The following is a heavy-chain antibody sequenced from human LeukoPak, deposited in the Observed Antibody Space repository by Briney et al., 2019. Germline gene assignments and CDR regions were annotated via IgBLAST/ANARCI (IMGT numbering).Heavy chain of an antibody. Sequence: SETLSLTCTVSGGSISSYYWSWIRQPPGKGLEWIGYIYYSGSTNYNPSLKSRVTISVDTSKNQFSLKLSSVTAADTAVYHCARHGQWLNGYFDYWGQGTLVTVSS. D-gene: IGHD6-19*01. CDR1: GGSISSYY. CDR3: ARHGQWLNGYFDY. CDR2: IYYSGST. J-gene: IGHJ4*02. V-gene: IGHV4-59*08.